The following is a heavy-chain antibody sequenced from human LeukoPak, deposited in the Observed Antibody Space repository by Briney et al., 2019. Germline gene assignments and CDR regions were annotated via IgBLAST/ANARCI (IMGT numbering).Heavy chain of an antibody. V-gene: IGHV4-34*01. Sequence: NPSETLSLTCAVYGGSFSGYYWSWIRQPPGKGLEWIGEINHSGSTNYNPSLKSRVTISVDTSKNQFSLKLSSVTAADTAVYYCARMPNSSGWYGPIGAFDIWGQGTMVTVSS. J-gene: IGHJ3*02. CDR3: ARMPNSSGWYGPIGAFDI. CDR1: GGSFSGYY. CDR2: INHSGST. D-gene: IGHD6-19*01.